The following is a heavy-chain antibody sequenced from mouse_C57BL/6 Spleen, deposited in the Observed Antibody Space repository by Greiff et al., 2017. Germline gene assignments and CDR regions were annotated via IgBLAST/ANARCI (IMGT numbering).Heavy chain of an antibody. D-gene: IGHD2-1*01. CDR1: GYTFTSYW. J-gene: IGHJ4*01. Sequence: QVQLKQPGTELVKPGASVKLSCKASGYTFTSYWMHWVKQRPGQGLEWIGNINPSNGGTNYNEKFKSKATLTVDKSSSTAYMQLSSLTSEDSAVYYCARSDYGNYHYYAMDYWGQGTSVTVSS. V-gene: IGHV1-53*01. CDR3: ARSDYGNYHYYAMDY. CDR2: INPSNGGT.